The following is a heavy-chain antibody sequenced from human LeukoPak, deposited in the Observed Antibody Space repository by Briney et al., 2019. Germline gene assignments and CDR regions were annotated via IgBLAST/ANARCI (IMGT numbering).Heavy chain of an antibody. CDR2: IYYSGST. CDR3: ARVWYDFWSGYLDY. V-gene: IGHV4-59*01. D-gene: IGHD3-3*01. J-gene: IGHJ4*02. Sequence: SETLSLTCTVSGGSISSYYWSWIRQPPGKGLEWIGYIYYSGSTNYNPSLKSRVTISVDTSKNQFSLKLSSVTAADTAVYYCARVWYDFWSGYLDYRGQGTLVTVSS. CDR1: GGSISSYY.